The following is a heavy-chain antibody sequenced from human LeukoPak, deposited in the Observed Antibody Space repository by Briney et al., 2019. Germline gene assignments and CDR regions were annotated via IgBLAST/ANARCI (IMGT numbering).Heavy chain of an antibody. Sequence: GASVKVSCKASGYTFTSYYMHWVRQAPGQGLEWMGIIDPSDGSTIYAQKFQGRVTMTRDTSTSTVHMELSSLRSDDTAVYYCTRDESGTRRGWFEYWGQGTLVTVSS. J-gene: IGHJ5*01. V-gene: IGHV1-46*01. CDR1: GYTFTSYY. CDR3: TRDESGTRRGWFEY. CDR2: IDPSDGST.